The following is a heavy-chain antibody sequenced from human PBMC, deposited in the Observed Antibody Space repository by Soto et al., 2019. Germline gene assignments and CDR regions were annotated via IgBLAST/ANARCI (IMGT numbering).Heavy chain of an antibody. J-gene: IGHJ6*02. CDR2: IYWDDDK. CDR1: GFSLSTSGAG. V-gene: IGHV2-5*02. Sequence: QITLKESGPPLVKPTQTLTLTCTFSGFSLSTSGAGVVWIRQPPGKALEWLALIYWDDDKRYSPSLKSRLTSTTDTHKNQVVLTMTNMEPVDTGTYYCAHKGGRGAGMDVWGQGTTVTVSS. CDR3: AHKGGRGAGMDV. D-gene: IGHD2-15*01.